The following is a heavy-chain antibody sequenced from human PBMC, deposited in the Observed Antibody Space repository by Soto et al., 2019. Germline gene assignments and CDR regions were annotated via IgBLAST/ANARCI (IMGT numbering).Heavy chain of an antibody. D-gene: IGHD5-18*01. CDR2: IYHSGST. J-gene: IGHJ4*02. CDR1: GGSIGSGGYS. V-gene: IGHV4-30-2*01. CDR3: ARGLAMVTFDY. Sequence: SETLSLTCAVSGGSIGSGGYSWSWIRQPPGKGLEWIGYIYHSGSTYYNPSLKSRVTISVDRSKNQFSLKLSSVTAADTAVYYCARGLAMVTFDYWGQGTLVTVSS.